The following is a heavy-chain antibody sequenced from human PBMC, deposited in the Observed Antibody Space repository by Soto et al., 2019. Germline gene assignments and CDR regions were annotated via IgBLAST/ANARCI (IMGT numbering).Heavy chain of an antibody. Sequence: PGGSLRLSCAASGFTFSSYAMSWVHQAPGKGLEWVSVTSGRGVTTYNADSVKGRFTISRDNSKNTLYLQMDSLRAEDTAVYYCAKDLSIAAAPRSYYYYGMDVWGQGTTVTVSS. CDR2: TSGRGVTT. D-gene: IGHD6-13*01. V-gene: IGHV3-23*01. CDR1: GFTFSSYA. J-gene: IGHJ6*02. CDR3: AKDLSIAAAPRSYYYYGMDV.